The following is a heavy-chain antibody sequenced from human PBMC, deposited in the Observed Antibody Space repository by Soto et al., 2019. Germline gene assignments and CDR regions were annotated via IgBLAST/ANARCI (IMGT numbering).Heavy chain of an antibody. CDR2: IYPGDSET. CDR3: ARLGFPGAIYFDS. V-gene: IGHV5-51*01. CDR1: GYNFTTFW. J-gene: IGHJ4*02. Sequence: GESLKISCKGSGYNFTTFWIGWVRQVPGKGLDWMGIIYPGDSETKYSPDFEGQVTISADRSTNTAYLQWRSLRASDTAMYYCARLGFPGAIYFDSWGLGTLVTVSS.